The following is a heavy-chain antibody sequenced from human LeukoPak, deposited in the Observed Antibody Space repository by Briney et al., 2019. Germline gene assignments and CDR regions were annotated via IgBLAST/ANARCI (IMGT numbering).Heavy chain of an antibody. D-gene: IGHD1-1*01. Sequence: GEALKISCKYSGYSFSNSWIGWLRQMPGKGLEWMGIIYPGDSDTRYSPSFRGQVTISADKSSKTAYLLWSSLAASDTAMYCYGRLGNGIRHIYFDYWGQGTLVTVSS. CDR2: IYPGDSDT. CDR3: GRLGNGIRHIYFDY. V-gene: IGHV5-51*01. J-gene: IGHJ4*02. CDR1: GYSFSNSW.